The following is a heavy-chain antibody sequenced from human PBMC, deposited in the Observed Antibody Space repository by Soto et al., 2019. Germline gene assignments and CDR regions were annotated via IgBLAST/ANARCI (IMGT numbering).Heavy chain of an antibody. CDR2: SYYSGST. J-gene: IGHJ4*02. V-gene: IGHV4-31*03. Sequence: QVQLQESGPGLVKPSQTLSLTCTVSGGSISSGGYYWNWIRQHPGKCLEWIGYSYYSGSTYYTPSLKSRVTISVDTSNHHFSLQLRSVTAAYTAVYWCAREPLKWGQGTLVTVSS. CDR1: GGSISSGGYY. CDR3: AREPLK.